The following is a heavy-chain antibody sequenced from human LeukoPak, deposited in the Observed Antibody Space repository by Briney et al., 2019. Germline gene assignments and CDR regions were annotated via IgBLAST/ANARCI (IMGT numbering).Heavy chain of an antibody. Sequence: GRSLRLSCAASGFTFSSYAMHWVRQAPGKGLEWVAVMSYDGSNKYYADSVKGRFTISRDNSKNTLYLQMNSLRAEDTAVYYCARTLDERGFDYWGQGTLVTVSS. D-gene: IGHD1-1*01. CDR3: ARTLDERGFDY. CDR1: GFTFSSYA. V-gene: IGHV3-30-3*01. CDR2: MSYDGSNK. J-gene: IGHJ4*02.